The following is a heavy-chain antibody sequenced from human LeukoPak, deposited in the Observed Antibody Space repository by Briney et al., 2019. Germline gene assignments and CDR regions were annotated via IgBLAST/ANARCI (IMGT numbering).Heavy chain of an antibody. J-gene: IGHJ4*02. CDR1: GFTFSSYW. CDR2: IKQDGSEK. Sequence: GGSLRLSCAASGFTFSSYWMSWVRQAPGKGLEWVANIKQDGSEKYYVDSVKGRFTISRDNAKNSLYLQMNSLRAEDTAVYYCARDNTEDFVSPPFGGFDYWGQGTLVTVSS. D-gene: IGHD2-15*01. V-gene: IGHV3-7*01. CDR3: ARDNTEDFVSPPFGGFDY.